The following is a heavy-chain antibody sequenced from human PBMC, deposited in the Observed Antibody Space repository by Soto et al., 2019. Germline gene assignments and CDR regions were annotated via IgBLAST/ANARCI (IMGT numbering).Heavy chain of an antibody. V-gene: IGHV4-4*02. CDR1: SGSISSSNW. Sequence: PSETLSLTCAVSSGSISSSNWWSWVRQPPGKGLEWIGEIYHSGSTNYNPSLKSRVTISVDKSKNQLSLKLSSVTAADTAVYYCARQASGRPHFDNWGQGTLVTVSS. J-gene: IGHJ4*02. CDR3: ARQASGRPHFDN. CDR2: IYHSGST. D-gene: IGHD3-10*01.